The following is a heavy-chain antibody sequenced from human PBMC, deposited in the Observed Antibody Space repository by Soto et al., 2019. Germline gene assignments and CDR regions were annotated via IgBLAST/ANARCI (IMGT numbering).Heavy chain of an antibody. CDR3: ARADERYYYDSSGYCYAGDAFDI. D-gene: IGHD3-22*01. CDR2: IYYSGST. Sequence: SSETLSLTCTVSGGSISSGGYYWSWIRQHPGKGLEWIGYIYYSGSTYYNPSLKSRVTISVDTSKNQFSLKLSSVTAADTAVYYCARADERYYYDSSGYCYAGDAFDIWGQGTMVTVSS. V-gene: IGHV4-31*03. J-gene: IGHJ3*02. CDR1: GGSISSGGYY.